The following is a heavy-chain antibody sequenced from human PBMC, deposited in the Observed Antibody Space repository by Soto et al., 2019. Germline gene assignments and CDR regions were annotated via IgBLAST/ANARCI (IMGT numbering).Heavy chain of an antibody. Sequence: ASVKVSCKASGYTFTAYYLRWVRQAPGQGLEWMGWINPNSATTKYVGKFQGRVTMTRDTSISTAYMELTDLRSDDTAVYYCARGFHTETTRIHDNWGQGTLVTVSS. CDR1: GYTFTAYY. CDR2: INPNSATT. V-gene: IGHV1-2*02. CDR3: ARGFHTETTRIHDN. D-gene: IGHD4-17*01. J-gene: IGHJ4*02.